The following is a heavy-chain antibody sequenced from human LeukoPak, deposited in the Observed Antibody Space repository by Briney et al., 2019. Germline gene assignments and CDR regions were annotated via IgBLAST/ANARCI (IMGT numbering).Heavy chain of an antibody. CDR1: GGSISSGSYS. D-gene: IGHD2-2*01. CDR2: FYTSGST. CDR3: ARVVLGGPFDY. V-gene: IGHV4-61*02. J-gene: IGHJ4*02. Sequence: PSQTLSLTCTVSGGSISSGSYSWSWIRQPAGKGLEWIGRFYTSGSTNYNPSLKSRVTISVDTSKNQFSLKLSSVTAADTAVYYCARVVLGGPFDYWGQGTLVTVSS.